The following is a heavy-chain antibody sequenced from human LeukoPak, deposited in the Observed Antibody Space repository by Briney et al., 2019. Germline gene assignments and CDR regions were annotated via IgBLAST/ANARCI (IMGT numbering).Heavy chain of an antibody. Sequence: ASVKVSCKASGYTFTGYYMHWVRQAPGQGLEWMGWINHNSGGTNYAQKFQGRVTMTRDTSISTAYMELSRLRSDDTAVYYCASAYGSGNDNWFDPWGQGTLVTVSS. CDR3: ASAYGSGNDNWFDP. CDR2: INHNSGGT. V-gene: IGHV1-2*02. D-gene: IGHD3-10*01. J-gene: IGHJ5*02. CDR1: GYTFTGYY.